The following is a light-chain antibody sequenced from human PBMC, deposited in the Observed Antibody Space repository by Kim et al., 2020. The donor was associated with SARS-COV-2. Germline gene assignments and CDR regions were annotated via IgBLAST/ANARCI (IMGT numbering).Light chain of an antibody. CDR2: DVS. Sequence: TSSPGTGRDFVGYNYVSWYPQHPGKAPKHMIYDVSNRPSGVSNRFSGSKSGNTASLTISGLQAEDEADYYCTSYTSSSTLVFGGGTQLTVL. J-gene: IGLJ2*01. CDR1: GRDFVGYNY. V-gene: IGLV2-14*03. CDR3: TSYTSSSTLV.